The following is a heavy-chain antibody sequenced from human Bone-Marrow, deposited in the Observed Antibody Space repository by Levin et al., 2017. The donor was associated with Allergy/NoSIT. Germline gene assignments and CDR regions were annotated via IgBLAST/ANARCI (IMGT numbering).Heavy chain of an antibody. CDR1: GFTVSNNY. J-gene: IGHJ4*02. Sequence: PGGSLRLSCAASGFTVSNNYMSWVRQAPGKGLEWISVIYSGGSTVYADSVKGRFTISRDSSTNTLYLQMNSLRVEATAVYYCANLNFIRRRDYWGQGTLVTVSS. V-gene: IGHV3-53*01. CDR3: ANLNFIRRRDY. CDR2: IYSGGST.